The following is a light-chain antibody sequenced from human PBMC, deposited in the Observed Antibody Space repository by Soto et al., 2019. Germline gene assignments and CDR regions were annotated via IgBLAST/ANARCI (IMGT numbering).Light chain of an antibody. CDR1: QSINSY. J-gene: IGKJ5*01. CDR3: QQSYSTPQST. V-gene: IGKV1-39*01. CDR2: AAS. Sequence: DIQMTQSPSSLSASVGDRVTITCRASQSINSYLNWYQQKPGTAPKLLIYAASSLQSGVPSRFSGSGSGTDFTLTISSLQPEDFATYYCQQSYSTPQSTFGQGTRLEI.